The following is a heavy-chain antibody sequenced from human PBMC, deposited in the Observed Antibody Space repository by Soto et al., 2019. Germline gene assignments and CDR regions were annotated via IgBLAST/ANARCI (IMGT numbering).Heavy chain of an antibody. V-gene: IGHV4-34*01. Sequence: XTLSLPCAVYGGSFSGYYWSWIRQPPGKGLEWIGEINHSGSTNYNPSLKSRVTISVDTSKNQFSLKLSSVTAADTAVYYCARSRSSSWYTNWFDPWGQGTLVTVSS. CDR3: ARSRSSSWYTNWFDP. CDR2: INHSGST. J-gene: IGHJ5*02. CDR1: GGSFSGYY. D-gene: IGHD6-13*01.